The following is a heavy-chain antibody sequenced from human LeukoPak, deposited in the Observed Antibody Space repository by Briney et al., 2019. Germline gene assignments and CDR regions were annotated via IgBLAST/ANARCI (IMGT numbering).Heavy chain of an antibody. Sequence: SETLSLTCTVSGGSISSSTYYWGWIRQPPGKGREWIGNFYYSGSTYYNPSLKSRVTISVDTSNNQFSLKLSSVTAADTAVYYCASTDWNYARWGQGTLVTVSS. CDR1: GGSISSSTYY. CDR2: FYYSGST. D-gene: IGHD1-7*01. CDR3: ASTDWNYAR. V-gene: IGHV4-39*01. J-gene: IGHJ4*02.